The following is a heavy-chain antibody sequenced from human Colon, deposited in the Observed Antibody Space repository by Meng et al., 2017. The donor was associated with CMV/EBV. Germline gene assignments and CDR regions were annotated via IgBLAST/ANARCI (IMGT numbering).Heavy chain of an antibody. V-gene: IGHV4-39*01. CDR2: IYYSGST. Sequence: SETLSLTCTVSGGSISSSSYYWGWIRQPPGKGLEWIGSIYYSGSTYYNPSLKSRVTISVDTSKNQFSLKLSSVTAADTAVYYCAAITAATVTLYGMDVWGLGTTVTVSS. CDR1: GGSISSSSYY. J-gene: IGHJ6*02. CDR3: AAITAATVTLYGMDV. D-gene: IGHD6-13*01.